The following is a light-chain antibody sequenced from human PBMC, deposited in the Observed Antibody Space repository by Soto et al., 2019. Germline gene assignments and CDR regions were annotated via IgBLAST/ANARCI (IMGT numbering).Light chain of an antibody. CDR3: CSYAGSRTFV. Sequence: QSVLTQPASVSGSPEQSITISCTGTSTDVGAYNLVSWYQQHPGKAPRLLIYEGSKRPSGISHRFSGSKSDNTASLTISGRLAEGEANYHCCSYAGSRTFVFGGGTKLTVL. V-gene: IGLV2-23*01. CDR1: STDVGAYNL. J-gene: IGLJ2*01. CDR2: EGS.